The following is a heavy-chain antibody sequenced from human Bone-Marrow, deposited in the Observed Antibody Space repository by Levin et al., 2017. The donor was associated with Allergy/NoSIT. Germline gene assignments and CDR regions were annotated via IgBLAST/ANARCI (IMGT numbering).Heavy chain of an antibody. V-gene: IGHV3-33*01. CDR3: ARDIGYEATFYGLDV. D-gene: IGHD5-12*01. CDR2: IWNSGSRL. CDR1: GFTFTSYG. Sequence: SGGSLRLSCAASGFTFTSYGMHWVRQAPGKGLEWVAVIWNSGSRLYYGESEKGRFTFSRDSSKNTLFLQMNSMTVEDTAVYFCARDIGYEATFYGLDVWRQAIT. J-gene: IGHJ6*01.